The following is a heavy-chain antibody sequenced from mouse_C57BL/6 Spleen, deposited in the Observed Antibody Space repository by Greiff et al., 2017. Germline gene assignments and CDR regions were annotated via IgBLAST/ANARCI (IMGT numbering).Heavy chain of an antibody. D-gene: IGHD1-1*01. J-gene: IGHJ2*01. CDR3: ARYPHYGSSYIFDY. Sequence: EVMLVESGGGLVQPGGSLILSCAASGFTFTDYYMSWVRQPPGKALEWLGFIRNKANGYTTEYSASVKGRFTISRDNSQSILYLQMNALRAEDSATCYCARYPHYGSSYIFDYWGQGTTLTVSS. CDR2: IRNKANGYTT. V-gene: IGHV7-3*01. CDR1: GFTFTDYY.